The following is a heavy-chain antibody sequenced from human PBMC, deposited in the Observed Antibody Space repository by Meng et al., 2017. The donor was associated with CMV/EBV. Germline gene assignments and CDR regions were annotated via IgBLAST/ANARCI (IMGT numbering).Heavy chain of an antibody. D-gene: IGHD1-1*01. CDR1: GFTFSNAW. CDR2: IKSKTDGGTT. J-gene: IGHJ6*02. Sequence: GESLKISCAASGFTFSNAWMSWVRQAPGKGLEWVGRIKSKTDGGTTDYAAPVKGRFTISRDDSKNTLYLQMNSLKTEDTAVYYCTTRTGTGGLAGYYGMDVWGQGTTVTVSS. V-gene: IGHV3-15*01. CDR3: TTRTGTGGLAGYYGMDV.